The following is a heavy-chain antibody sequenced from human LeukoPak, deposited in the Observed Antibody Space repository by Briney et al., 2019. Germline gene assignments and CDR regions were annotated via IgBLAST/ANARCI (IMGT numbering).Heavy chain of an antibody. CDR3: ARGYDSSGYYFQH. D-gene: IGHD3-22*01. CDR1: GGTFSSYA. CDR2: IIPIFGTA. V-gene: IGHV1-69*05. J-gene: IGHJ1*01. Sequence: ASVKVSCKASGGTFSSYAISWVRQAPGQGLEWMGGIIPIFGTATYAQKFQGRVTITRDTSASTAYMELSSLRSEDMAVYYCARGYDSSGYYFQHWGQGTLVTVSS.